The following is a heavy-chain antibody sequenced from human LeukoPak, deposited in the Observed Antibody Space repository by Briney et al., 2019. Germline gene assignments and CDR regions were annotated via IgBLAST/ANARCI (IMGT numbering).Heavy chain of an antibody. V-gene: IGHV1-18*04. Sequence: ASVKVSCKTSGYSFSNYGINWVRQAPGQGLEWMGWISGNNGNTNYAENFQGRVTMTTDSSTTTAYMELRSLRSDDTAVYYCARDPYYYESDQEYCYGMDVWGQGTTVTVSS. J-gene: IGHJ6*02. D-gene: IGHD3-22*01. CDR2: ISGNNGNT. CDR3: ARDPYYYESDQEYCYGMDV. CDR1: GYSFSNYG.